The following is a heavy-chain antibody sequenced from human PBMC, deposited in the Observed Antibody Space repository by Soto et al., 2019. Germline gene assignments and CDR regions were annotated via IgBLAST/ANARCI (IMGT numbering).Heavy chain of an antibody. CDR1: GYTFTGYY. J-gene: IGHJ5*02. Sequence: ASVKVSCKASGYTFTGYYMHWVRQAPGQGLEWMGWINPNSGGTNYAQKFQGWVTMTRDTSISTAYMELSRLRSDDTAVYYCARDGQPLAAAGTSDNWFDPWGQGTLVTVSS. CDR3: ARDGQPLAAAGTSDNWFDP. CDR2: INPNSGGT. D-gene: IGHD6-13*01. V-gene: IGHV1-2*04.